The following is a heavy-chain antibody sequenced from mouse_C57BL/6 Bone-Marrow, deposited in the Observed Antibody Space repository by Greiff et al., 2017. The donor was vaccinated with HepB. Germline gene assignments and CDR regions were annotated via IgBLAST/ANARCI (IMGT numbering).Heavy chain of an antibody. CDR3: AINRYYAMDY. CDR2: INPNNGGT. Sequence: EVQLQQSGPELVKPGASVKISCKASGYTFTDYYMNWVKQSHGKSLEWIGDINPNNGGTSYNQKFKGKATLTVDKSSSTAYMELRSLTSEDSAVYYCAINRYYAMDYWGQGTSVTVSS. CDR1: GYTFTDYY. J-gene: IGHJ4*01. V-gene: IGHV1-26*01.